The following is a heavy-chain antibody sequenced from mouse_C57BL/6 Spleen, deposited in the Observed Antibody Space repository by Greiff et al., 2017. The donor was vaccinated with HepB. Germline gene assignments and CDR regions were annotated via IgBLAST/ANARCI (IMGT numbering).Heavy chain of an antibody. J-gene: IGHJ4*01. Sequence: QVQLQQPGAELVKPGASVKLSCKASGYTFTSYWMHWVKQRPGRGLEWIGRIDPNSGGTKYNEKFKSKATLTVDKPSSTAYMQLSSLTSEDSAVYYCARWRALYDGYSDAMDCWGHGTSVTVSS. V-gene: IGHV1-72*01. CDR3: ARWRALYDGYSDAMDC. D-gene: IGHD2-3*01. CDR1: GYTFTSYW. CDR2: IDPNSGGT.